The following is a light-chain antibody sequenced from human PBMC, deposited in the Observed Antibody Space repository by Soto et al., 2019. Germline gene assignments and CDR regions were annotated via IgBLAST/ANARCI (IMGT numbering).Light chain of an antibody. CDR2: DVS. CDR1: QSINNL. Sequence: DVQMTQSPSTLSASVGDRVTITCRASQSINNLLAWYQQKPGKAPKFLIYDVSTLESGVPSRFSGSVSWTEFTLTISSLQPEDFATYYCQQYDSYPLTFGGGTMVEIK. CDR3: QQYDSYPLT. V-gene: IGKV1-5*01. J-gene: IGKJ4*01.